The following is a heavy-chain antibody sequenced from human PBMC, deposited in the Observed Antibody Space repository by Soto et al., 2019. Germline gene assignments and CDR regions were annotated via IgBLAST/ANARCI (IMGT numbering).Heavy chain of an antibody. D-gene: IGHD6-13*01. CDR1: GGSISSYY. CDR2: MYYSGGT. V-gene: IGHV4-59*01. J-gene: IGHJ4*02. CDR3: ESLLAAGVEGGYLSY. Sequence: QVQLQESGPGLVKPSETLSLTCPVSGGSISSYYWSWIRQPKGKGLEWLGYMYYSGGTNYNPSVKSRITISADTSRNQFSLKLTYVTAADTVVYYCESLLAAGVEGGYLSYWGQGHLVTVSS.